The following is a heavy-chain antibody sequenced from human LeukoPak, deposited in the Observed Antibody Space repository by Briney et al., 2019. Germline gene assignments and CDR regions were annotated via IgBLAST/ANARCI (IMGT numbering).Heavy chain of an antibody. CDR2: ISSSSSTI. D-gene: IGHD2-2*01. CDR1: GFTFSSYS. Sequence: GGSLRLSCAASGFTFSSYSMNWVRQAPGKGLEWVSYISSSSSTIYYADSVKGRFTISRDNAKNSLYLQMNSLRAEDTAVYYCASLVFVVVPAAHRDGTGDNWFDPWGRGTLVTVSS. J-gene: IGHJ5*02. CDR3: ASLVFVVVPAAHRDGTGDNWFDP. V-gene: IGHV3-48*01.